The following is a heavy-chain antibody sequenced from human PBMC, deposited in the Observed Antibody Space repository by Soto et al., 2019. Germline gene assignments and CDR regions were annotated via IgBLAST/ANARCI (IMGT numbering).Heavy chain of an antibody. V-gene: IGHV4-61*01. J-gene: IGHJ4*02. CDR1: GASLRSGSYY. D-gene: IGHD3-10*01. Sequence: QVQLQESGPGLVKPSETLSLICTVSGASLRSGSYYWSWIRQPPGKGLEWIGYISHSGRTNYDPSLKSRLTMSVDTSQNQFSLHLNSVTAADPAVYSCSYGSSFDYWGQGPLVTVPS. CDR3: SYGSSFDY. CDR2: ISHSGRT.